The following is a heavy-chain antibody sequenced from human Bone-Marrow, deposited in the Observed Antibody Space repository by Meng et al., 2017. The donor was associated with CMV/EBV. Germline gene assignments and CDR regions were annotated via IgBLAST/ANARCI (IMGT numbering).Heavy chain of an antibody. Sequence: ASVTVSCKASGYTFTSYGISWVRQAPGQGLEWMGWISAYNGNTNYAQKLQGRVTMTTDTSTSTAYMELRSLRSDDTAVYYCARLYIVVVPAAMGQYNWFDPWGQGTLVIVSS. V-gene: IGHV1-18*01. J-gene: IGHJ5*02. CDR1: GYTFTSYG. CDR3: ARLYIVVVPAAMGQYNWFDP. D-gene: IGHD2-2*01. CDR2: ISAYNGNT.